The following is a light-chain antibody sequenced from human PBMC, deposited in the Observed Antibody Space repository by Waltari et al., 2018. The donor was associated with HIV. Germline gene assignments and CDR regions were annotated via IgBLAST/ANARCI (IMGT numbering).Light chain of an antibody. Sequence: QSILTQPPSVSGAPGQRVIISCPGSSSNIGAGYEVPWYQQLQGRAPKLLIFGNTNRPSGVPDRFSGSKSGASASLAITGLQADDEADYFCQSYDSSLSGSYVFGSGTKVTVL. J-gene: IGLJ1*01. V-gene: IGLV1-40*01. CDR3: QSYDSSLSGSYV. CDR2: GNT. CDR1: SSNIGAGYE.